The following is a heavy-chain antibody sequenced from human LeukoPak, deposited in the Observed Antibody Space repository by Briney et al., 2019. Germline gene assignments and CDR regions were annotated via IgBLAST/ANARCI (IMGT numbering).Heavy chain of an antibody. J-gene: IGHJ3*02. D-gene: IGHD3-16*02. Sequence: SETLSLTCTVSGGSISSGDYYWSWIRQPPGKGLEWIGYIYYSGSTHYNPSLKSRVTISVDTSKNQFSLKLSSVTAADTAVYYCARAPLGSDAFDIWGQGTMVTVSS. CDR3: ARAPLGSDAFDI. CDR2: IYYSGST. V-gene: IGHV4-30-4*08. CDR1: GGSISSGDYY.